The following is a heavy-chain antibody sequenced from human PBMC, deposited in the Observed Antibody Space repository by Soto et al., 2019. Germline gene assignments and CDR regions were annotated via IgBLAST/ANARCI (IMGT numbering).Heavy chain of an antibody. D-gene: IGHD6-13*01. Sequence: GGSLRLSCAASGFTFSNAWMSWVRQAPGKGLEWVGRIKSKTDGGTTDYAAPVKGRFTISRDDSKNTLYLQMNSLKTEDTAVYYCPTAGSSWFSFYYGMDVWGQGTTVTVSS. CDR2: IKSKTDGGTT. V-gene: IGHV3-15*01. CDR3: PTAGSSWFSFYYGMDV. J-gene: IGHJ6*02. CDR1: GFTFSNAW.